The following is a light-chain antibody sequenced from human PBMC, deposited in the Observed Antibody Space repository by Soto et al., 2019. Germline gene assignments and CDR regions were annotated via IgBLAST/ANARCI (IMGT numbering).Light chain of an antibody. CDR1: QSVSTW. V-gene: IGKV1-5*01. Sequence: DILLTQSPSTLTASLGDRVTITCRASQSVSTWLAWYQQKPGKAPKFLIYATPTLQSGVPSRFSGSGSGTEFSLTIDSLQPDDFATFYCQQYSTYPLTFGGGTKVEIK. CDR2: ATP. CDR3: QQYSTYPLT. J-gene: IGKJ4*01.